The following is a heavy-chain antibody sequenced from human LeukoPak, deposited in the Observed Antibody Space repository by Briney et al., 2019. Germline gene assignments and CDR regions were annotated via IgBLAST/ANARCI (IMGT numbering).Heavy chain of an antibody. V-gene: IGHV4-39*07. Sequence: PSETLSLTCTVSGGSISSYYWSWIRQPPGKGLEWIGSIYYSGSTYYNPSLKSRVTISVDTSKNQFSLKLSSVTAADTAVYYCARDHDIAAAGTSFDYWGQGTLVTVSS. J-gene: IGHJ4*02. CDR2: IYYSGST. CDR3: ARDHDIAAAGTSFDY. D-gene: IGHD6-13*01. CDR1: GGSISSYY.